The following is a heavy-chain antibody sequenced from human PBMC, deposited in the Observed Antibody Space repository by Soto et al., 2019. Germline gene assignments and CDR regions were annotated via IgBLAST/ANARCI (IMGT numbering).Heavy chain of an antibody. V-gene: IGHV2-5*02. D-gene: IGHD3-9*01. CDR3: AHRFDWYYFNY. J-gene: IGHJ4*02. CDR2: IYWDDDK. CDR1: GFSLSTSEVG. Sequence: QITLKESGPTLVKPTQTLTLTCTFSGFSLSTSEVGVGWLRQPPGKALEWLALIYWDDDKRYSPSLKSRLTTTKDTSKNQGVLTMTTMDLVDTATDSGAHRFDWYYFNYWGKGTLVTVSS.